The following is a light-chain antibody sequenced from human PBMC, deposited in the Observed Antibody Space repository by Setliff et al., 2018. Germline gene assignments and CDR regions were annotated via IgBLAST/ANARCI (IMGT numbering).Light chain of an antibody. CDR2: EVS. J-gene: IGLJ2*01. Sequence: QSVLTQPPSASGSPGQSVTISCTATSSDVGPYNYVSWYQQHPDKAPKLMIYEVSKRPSGVSDRFSGSKSGNTASLTISGLQAEDEADYYCLSYTSQTTHALFGGGTKVTVL. CDR1: SSDVGPYNY. CDR3: LSYTSQTTHAL. V-gene: IGLV2-14*03.